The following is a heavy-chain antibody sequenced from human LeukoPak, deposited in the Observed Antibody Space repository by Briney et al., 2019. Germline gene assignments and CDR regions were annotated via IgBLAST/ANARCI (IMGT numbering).Heavy chain of an antibody. Sequence: PGGSLRLSCAASGFTFSSYAMSWVRQAPGKGLQWVSAISGSGGSTYYADSVKGRFTISRDNSKNTLYLQMNSLRAEDTAVYYCAKGIYCSGGSCYFSDAFDIWGQGTMVTVSS. J-gene: IGHJ3*02. CDR1: GFTFSSYA. D-gene: IGHD2-15*01. CDR3: AKGIYCSGGSCYFSDAFDI. V-gene: IGHV3-23*01. CDR2: ISGSGGST.